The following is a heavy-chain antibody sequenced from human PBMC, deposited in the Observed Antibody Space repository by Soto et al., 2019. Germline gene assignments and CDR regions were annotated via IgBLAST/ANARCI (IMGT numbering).Heavy chain of an antibody. CDR3: ARDQNRKRTTYYDFWSGYYYYGMDV. V-gene: IGHV3-30*04. D-gene: IGHD3-3*01. CDR1: GFTFSSYA. Sequence: GGSLRLSCAASGFTFSSYAMHWVRQAPGKGLEWVTVISYDGSNKYYADSVKGRFTISRDNSKNTLYLQMNSLRAEDTAVYYCARDQNRKRTTYYDFWSGYYYYGMDVWGKGTTVTVSS. J-gene: IGHJ6*04. CDR2: ISYDGSNK.